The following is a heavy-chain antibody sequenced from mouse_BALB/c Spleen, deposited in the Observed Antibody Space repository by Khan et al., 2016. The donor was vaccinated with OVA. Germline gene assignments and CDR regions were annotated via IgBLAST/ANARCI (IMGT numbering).Heavy chain of an antibody. Sequence: VRLQQSGAELVSSGASANLSCTAPGFSINASYMHWVMQSPEQGQEWIGRIHPAYGDTEYATTFQGKATGTEDTPSNTAYHQLSSMTSEDTAVNYGNGADVRVSYWGQGPLFTVSA. J-gene: IGHJ3*01. CDR1: GFSINASY. CDR3: NGADVRVSY. V-gene: IGHV14-4*02. CDR2: IHPAYGDT.